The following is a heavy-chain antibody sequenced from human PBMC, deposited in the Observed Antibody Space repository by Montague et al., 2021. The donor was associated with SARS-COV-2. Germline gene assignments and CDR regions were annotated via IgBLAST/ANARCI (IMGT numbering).Heavy chain of an antibody. J-gene: IGHJ4*02. D-gene: IGHD3-10*01. CDR1: GGSFSGYY. Sequence: SETLSLTCAVYGGSFSGYYWNWICQPPGKGLEWIGEINHSGSTNYNSSLKSRVTMSVDVSKNQFPLNLSPVTAADTAVYYCARGARQGYGFRLGSFYSWGQGTLVTVSS. CDR3: ARGARQGYGFRLGSFYS. CDR2: INHSGST. V-gene: IGHV4-34*01.